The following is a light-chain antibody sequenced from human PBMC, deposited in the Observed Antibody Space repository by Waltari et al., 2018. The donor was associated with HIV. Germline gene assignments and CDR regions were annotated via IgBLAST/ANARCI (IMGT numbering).Light chain of an antibody. V-gene: IGKV4-1*01. CDR3: QQYFNTPLT. CDR1: RIILYNSNNKNY. Sequence: DIVMTQSPDALALSLGERATINCKSSRIILYNSNNKNYLAWYQQKPGQPPKLLIYWASTRESGVPDRFSGSGSGTDFTLTISNVQTEDMAVYYCQQYFNTPLTFGGGTKVEIK. CDR2: WAS. J-gene: IGKJ4*01.